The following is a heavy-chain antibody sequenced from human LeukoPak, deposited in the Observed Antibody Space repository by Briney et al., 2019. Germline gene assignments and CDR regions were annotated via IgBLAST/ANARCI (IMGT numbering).Heavy chain of an antibody. D-gene: IGHD6-19*01. V-gene: IGHV3-21*01. Sequence: PGGSLRLSCAASGFTFSSYTMNWIRQVPGKGLEWVSSISSRTMYIFYADSVKGRFTISRDNAKNSVYLEMNSLRAEDTAIYYCVRDRGSGWSLGYWGQGTLLTVSS. CDR3: VRDRGSGWSLGY. CDR1: GFTFSSYT. J-gene: IGHJ4*02. CDR2: ISSRTMYI.